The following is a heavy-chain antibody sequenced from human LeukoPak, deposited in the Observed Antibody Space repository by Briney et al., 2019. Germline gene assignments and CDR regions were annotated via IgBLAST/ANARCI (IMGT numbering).Heavy chain of an antibody. D-gene: IGHD6-13*01. J-gene: IGHJ5*02. CDR2: ISAYNGNT. CDR3: AREAIAAAGANWFDP. CDR1: GYTFTSYG. V-gene: IGHV1-18*01. Sequence: ASVKVTCKASGYTFTSYGISWVRQAPGQGLEGMGWISAYNGNTNYAQKLQGRVTMTTDTSTSTAYMELRSLRSDDTAVYYCAREAIAAAGANWFDPWGQGTLVTVSS.